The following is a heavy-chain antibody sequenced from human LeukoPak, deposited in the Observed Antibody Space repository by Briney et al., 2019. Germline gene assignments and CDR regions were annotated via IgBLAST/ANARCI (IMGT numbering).Heavy chain of an antibody. V-gene: IGHV3-53*01. J-gene: IGHJ4*02. CDR3: AKDHNRVVAAAVYFDY. Sequence: TGGSLRLSCATSGFTVNNNYMNWVRQAPGKGLEWVSGIYGDGSTYYTDSVKGRFTISRDSSKNTLYLQMDSLRAEDTAVYYCAKDHNRVVAAAVYFDYWGQGTLVTVSS. CDR2: IYGDGST. CDR1: GFTVNNNY. D-gene: IGHD2-15*01.